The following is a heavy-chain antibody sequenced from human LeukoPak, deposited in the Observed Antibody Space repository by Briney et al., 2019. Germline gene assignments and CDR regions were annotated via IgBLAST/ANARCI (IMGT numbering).Heavy chain of an antibody. CDR3: ARVGSRADYGDSRYYYYYYGMDV. CDR1: GFTFSSYS. CDR2: ISSSSSYI. Sequence: SGGSLRLSCAASGFTFSSYSMNWVRQAPGKGLEWASSISSSSSYIYYADSVKGRFTISRDNAKNSLYLQMNSLRAEDTAVYYCARVGSRADYGDSRYYYYYYGMDVWGQGTTVTVSS. V-gene: IGHV3-21*01. J-gene: IGHJ6*02. D-gene: IGHD4-17*01.